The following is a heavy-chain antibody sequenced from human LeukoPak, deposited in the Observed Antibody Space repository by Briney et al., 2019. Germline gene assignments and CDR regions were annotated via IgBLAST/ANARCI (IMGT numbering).Heavy chain of an antibody. J-gene: IGHJ4*02. V-gene: IGHV1-2*02. CDR3: ARVLGQSRSLLWFGELSPHSGY. CDR2: INPNSGGT. CDR1: GYTFTGYY. Sequence: ASLKVSCKASGYTFTGYYMHWVRQAPGQGLEWMGWINPNSGGTNYAQKFQGRVTMTRDTSISTAYMELSRLRSDDTAVYYCARVLGQSRSLLWFGELSPHSGYWGKGTLVTVSS. D-gene: IGHD3-10*01.